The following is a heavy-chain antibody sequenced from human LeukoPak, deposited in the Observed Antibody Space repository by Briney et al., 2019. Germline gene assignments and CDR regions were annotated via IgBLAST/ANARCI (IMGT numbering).Heavy chain of an antibody. CDR3: AKDRVRGGSYYAFDI. Sequence: PGGSLRLSCAASGFTVSSNYMSWVRQAPGKGLEWVSVTYNGGDTYYADSVKGRFTISRDNSKNTLYLQMNSLRAEDTAVYYCAKDRVRGGSYYAFDIWGQGTMVTVSS. J-gene: IGHJ3*02. D-gene: IGHD1-26*01. CDR1: GFTVSSNY. CDR2: TYNGGDT. V-gene: IGHV3-53*05.